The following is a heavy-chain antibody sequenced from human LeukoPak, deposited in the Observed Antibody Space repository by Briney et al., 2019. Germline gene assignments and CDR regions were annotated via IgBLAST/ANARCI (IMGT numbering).Heavy chain of an antibody. Sequence: GGSLRLSCAASGFTFSSYEMNWVRQVPGKGLEWVSYISSSGSTIYYADSVKGRFTISRDNAKSSLYLQMNSLRAEDTAVYYCARVASSGWYVIRYFDYWGQGTLVTVSS. CDR2: ISSSGSTI. J-gene: IGHJ4*02. D-gene: IGHD6-19*01. CDR1: GFTFSSYE. CDR3: ARVASSGWYVIRYFDY. V-gene: IGHV3-48*03.